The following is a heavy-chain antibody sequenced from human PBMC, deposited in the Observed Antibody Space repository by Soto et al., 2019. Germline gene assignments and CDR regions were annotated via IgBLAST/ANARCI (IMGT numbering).Heavy chain of an antibody. CDR2: ISAYNGNT. CDR3: ARAWGPYCSSTSCYTDYYYGMDV. V-gene: IGHV1-18*04. J-gene: IGHJ6*02. Sequence: ASVKVSCKASGYTFTSYGISWVRQAPGQGLEWMGWISAYNGNTNYAQKLQGRVTMTTDTSTSTAYMELRSLRSDDTAVYYCARAWGPYCSSTSCYTDYYYGMDVWGQGTMVTVSS. CDR1: GYTFTSYG. D-gene: IGHD2-2*02.